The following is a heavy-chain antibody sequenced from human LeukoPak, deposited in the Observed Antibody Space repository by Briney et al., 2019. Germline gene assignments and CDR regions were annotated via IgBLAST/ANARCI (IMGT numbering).Heavy chain of an antibody. V-gene: IGHV4-39*07. D-gene: IGHD3-3*01. CDR2: IYYSGST. J-gene: IGHJ6*03. CDR1: GGSISSSSYY. CDR3: ARDRYYDFWSGTYMDV. Sequence: SETLSLTCTVSGGSISSSSYYWGWIRQPPGKGLEWIGSIYYSGSTYYNPSLKSRVTISVDTSKNQFSLKLSSVTAADTAVYYYARDRYYDFWSGTYMDVWGKGTTVTVSS.